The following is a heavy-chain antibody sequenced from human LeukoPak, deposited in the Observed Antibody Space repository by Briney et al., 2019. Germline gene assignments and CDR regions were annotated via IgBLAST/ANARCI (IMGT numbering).Heavy chain of an antibody. J-gene: IGHJ4*02. Sequence: GGSLRLSCGASGFTFSSSAMHWVRQGPGKGLEWLAYIAHHGNNKYYADSVKGLLTISRYNPKGSLYLQMNSLRADDTAVYYCAKDGSWSCTDWGQGTLVRVSS. CDR1: GFTFSSSA. CDR2: IAHHGNNK. V-gene: IGHV3-30*02. D-gene: IGHD2-8*02. CDR3: AKDGSWSCTD.